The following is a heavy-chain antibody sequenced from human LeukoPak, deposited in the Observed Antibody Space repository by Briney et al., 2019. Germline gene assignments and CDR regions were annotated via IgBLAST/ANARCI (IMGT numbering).Heavy chain of an antibody. D-gene: IGHD4-17*01. V-gene: IGHV4-39*01. CDR3: ARLFGDYETPAFDI. CDR2: IYYSGST. J-gene: IGHJ3*02. Sequence: SETLSLTCSVSGGSISSNRKYWGWIRQPPGKGLEWVGSIYYSGSTYYNPSLKSRVTISVDTSKNQFSLKLSSVTAADTAVYFCARLFGDYETPAFDIWGQGTMVTVSS. CDR1: GGSISSNRKY.